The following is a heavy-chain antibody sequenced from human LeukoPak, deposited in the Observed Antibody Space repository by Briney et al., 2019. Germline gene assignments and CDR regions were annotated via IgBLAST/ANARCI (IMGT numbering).Heavy chain of an antibody. Sequence: SETLSLTCTVSGGSISSYYWSWIRQPPGKGLEWIGEINHSGSTNYNPSLKSRVTISVDTSKNQFSLKLSSVTAADTAVYYCARWQPGGSWGAFDIWGQGTMVTVSS. CDR3: ARWQPGGSWGAFDI. CDR2: INHSGST. CDR1: GGSISSYY. D-gene: IGHD3-16*01. V-gene: IGHV4-34*01. J-gene: IGHJ3*02.